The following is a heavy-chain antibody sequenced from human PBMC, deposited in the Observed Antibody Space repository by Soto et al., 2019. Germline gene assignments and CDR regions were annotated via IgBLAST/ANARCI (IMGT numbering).Heavy chain of an antibody. J-gene: IGHJ6*02. Sequence: GGSLRLSCTASGFTFSSHWMDWVRQAPGKGPVWVSRINGDGISTNYAEFVQGRFTISRDNAKNTLYLQMNRLRVEDTGIYYCAGVVNVGYYYYAMDVWGQGTTVTV. CDR2: INGDGIST. D-gene: IGHD2-15*01. V-gene: IGHV3-74*01. CDR1: GFTFSSHW. CDR3: AGVVNVGYYYYAMDV.